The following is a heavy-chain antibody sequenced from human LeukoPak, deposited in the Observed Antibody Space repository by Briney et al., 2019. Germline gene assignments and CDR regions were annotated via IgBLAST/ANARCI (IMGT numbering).Heavy chain of an antibody. CDR2: IWYDGSNK. V-gene: IGHV3-33*01. CDR3: ARESGYSSSWYSEYFQH. D-gene: IGHD6-13*01. J-gene: IGHJ1*01. Sequence: GGSLRLSCAASGFTFSSYGMNWVRQAPGKGLEWVAVIWYDGSNKYYADSVKGRFTISGDNSKNTLYLQMNSLRAEDTAVYYCARESGYSSSWYSEYFQHWGQGTLVTVSS. CDR1: GFTFSSYG.